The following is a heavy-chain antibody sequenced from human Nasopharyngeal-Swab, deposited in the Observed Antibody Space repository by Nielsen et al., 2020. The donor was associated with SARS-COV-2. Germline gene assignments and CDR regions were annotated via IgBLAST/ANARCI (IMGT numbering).Heavy chain of an antibody. V-gene: IGHV1-18*01. J-gene: IGHJ3*02. Sequence: ASVKVSCKASGYTFTSYGISWVRQAPGQGLEWMGWISTYNGNTNYAQKLQGRVTMTTDTSTSTAYMELRSLRSDDTAVYYCARDLTMIDAFDIWGQGTMVTVSS. D-gene: IGHD3-22*01. CDR3: ARDLTMIDAFDI. CDR1: GYTFTSYG. CDR2: ISTYNGNT.